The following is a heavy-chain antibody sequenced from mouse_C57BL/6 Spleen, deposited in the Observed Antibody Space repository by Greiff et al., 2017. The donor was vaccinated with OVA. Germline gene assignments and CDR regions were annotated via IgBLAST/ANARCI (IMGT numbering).Heavy chain of an antibody. V-gene: IGHV1-69*01. CDR1: GYTFTSYW. CDR2: IDPSDSYT. Sequence: QVQLQQPGAELVMPGASVKLSCKASGYTFTSYWMHWVKQRPGQGLEWIGEIDPSDSYTNYNQKFKGKSTLTVDKSSGTAYMQLSSLTSEDSAVYYCARNYGSYWGQGTLVTVSA. CDR3: ARNYGSY. D-gene: IGHD1-1*01. J-gene: IGHJ3*01.